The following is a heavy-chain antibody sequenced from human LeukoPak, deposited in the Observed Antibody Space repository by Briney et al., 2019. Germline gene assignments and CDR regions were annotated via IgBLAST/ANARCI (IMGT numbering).Heavy chain of an antibody. D-gene: IGHD2-21*02. Sequence: SQTLSLTCTVSGGSISSGSYYWRWIRQPAGKGLEWIGRIYTSGSTNYNPSLKSRVTISVDTSKNQFSLKLSSVTAADTAVYCCARYCGGDCYSYYFDYWGQGTLVTVSS. J-gene: IGHJ4*02. CDR1: GGSISSGSYY. CDR2: IYTSGST. V-gene: IGHV4-61*02. CDR3: ARYCGGDCYSYYFDY.